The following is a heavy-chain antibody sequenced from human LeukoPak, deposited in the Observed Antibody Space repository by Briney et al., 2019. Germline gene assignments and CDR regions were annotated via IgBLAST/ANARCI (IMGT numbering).Heavy chain of an antibody. V-gene: IGHV3-48*03. CDR3: ARWYCSGTSCHYYYFGMDV. CDR2: ISSGGSSM. Sequence: GGSLRLSCAASGFTFSSYEMNWVRQAPGKGLERVSFISSGGSSMYYVDSVKGRFTISRDNAKNSLYLQMNSLRAEDTAVYYCARWYCSGTSCHYYYFGMDVWGQGTTVTVSS. J-gene: IGHJ6*02. CDR1: GFTFSSYE. D-gene: IGHD2-2*01.